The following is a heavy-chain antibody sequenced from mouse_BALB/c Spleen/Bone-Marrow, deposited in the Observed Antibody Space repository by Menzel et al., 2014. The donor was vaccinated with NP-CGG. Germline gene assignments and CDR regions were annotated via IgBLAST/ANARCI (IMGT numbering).Heavy chain of an antibody. CDR3: ARSRGYDVGPFAF. V-gene: IGHV1-54*01. Sequence: QVQLQQSGAELVRPGTSVKVSCKASGYAFTNYLIEWVKQRPGQGLEWIGVINPGSGSSNYNENFKGKATLTADRSSSTAYMLLNSLTSDDSAVYFCARSRGYDVGPFAFWGQGTPVTVSA. CDR1: GYAFTNYL. J-gene: IGHJ3*01. CDR2: INPGSGSS. D-gene: IGHD2-2*01.